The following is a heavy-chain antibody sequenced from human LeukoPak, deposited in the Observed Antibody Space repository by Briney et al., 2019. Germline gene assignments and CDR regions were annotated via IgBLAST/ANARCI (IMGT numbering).Heavy chain of an antibody. Sequence: SETLSLTCTVSGGSISSYYWSWIRQPPGKGLEWIGYIYYSGSTNYNPSLKSRVTISVDTSKNQFSLKLSSVTAADTAVSYCARTLSGYYFDYWGQGTLVTVSS. V-gene: IGHV4-59*01. CDR3: ARTLSGYYFDY. CDR1: GGSISSYY. D-gene: IGHD7-27*01. CDR2: IYYSGST. J-gene: IGHJ4*02.